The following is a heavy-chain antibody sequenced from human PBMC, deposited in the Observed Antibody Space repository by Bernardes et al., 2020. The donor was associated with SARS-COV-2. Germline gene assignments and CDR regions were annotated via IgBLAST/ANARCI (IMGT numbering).Heavy chain of an antibody. Sequence: SLRLSCAASGFIVSSNYMHWVRQAPGKGLEWVSTIYTSGSTYYADSVRGRFIISTDNSKNTLYLQMNSLRAEDTAVYYCARGVSGYYSDPFDYWGQGTLVTVSS. CDR3: ARGVSGYYSDPFDY. CDR1: GFIVSSNY. D-gene: IGHD3-22*01. CDR2: IYTSGST. J-gene: IGHJ4*02. V-gene: IGHV3-66*01.